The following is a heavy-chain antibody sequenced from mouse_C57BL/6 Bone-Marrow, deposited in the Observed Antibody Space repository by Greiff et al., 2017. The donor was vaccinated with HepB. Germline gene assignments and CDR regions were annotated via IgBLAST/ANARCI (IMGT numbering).Heavy chain of an antibody. D-gene: IGHD2-2*01. CDR1: GYTFTDYY. CDR2: IFPGSGST. Sequence: QVQLQQSGPELVKPGASVKISCKASGYTFTDYYINWVKQRPGQGLEWIGWIFPGSGSTYYNEKFKGKATLTVDKSSSTAYMLLSSLTSEDSAVYFCAREDYYVYDGAWFAYWGQGTLVTVSA. V-gene: IGHV1-75*01. CDR3: AREDYYVYDGAWFAY. J-gene: IGHJ3*01.